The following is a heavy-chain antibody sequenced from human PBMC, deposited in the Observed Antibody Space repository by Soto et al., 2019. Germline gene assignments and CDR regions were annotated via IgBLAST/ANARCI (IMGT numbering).Heavy chain of an antibody. J-gene: IGHJ4*02. V-gene: IGHV1-18*01. Sequence: QVQLVQSGAEVKTPGASVKVSCKASGYPFITYGVAWVRQAPGQGLEWMGWISGHNAITNDAQKFQGRVTMTTDKSTNTADMELRSLTSDDTAVYYCARDRGGLGNYDYWGQGTLVTVSS. D-gene: IGHD3-10*01. CDR2: ISGHNAIT. CDR1: GYPFITYG. CDR3: ARDRGGLGNYDY.